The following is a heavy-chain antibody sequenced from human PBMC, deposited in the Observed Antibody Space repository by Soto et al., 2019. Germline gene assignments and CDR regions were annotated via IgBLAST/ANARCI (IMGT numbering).Heavy chain of an antibody. CDR2: ISTSGGTT. D-gene: IGHD3-22*01. CDR1: GFNFSDYH. J-gene: IGHJ4*02. Sequence: HVYLVESGGGLVKPGGSLRLSCAASGFNFSDYHMAWIRQAPGRGLEWVSHISTSGGTTYSTDSVQGRFTISRDNAKNSLFLQMNRLRAEDTAVYYCARDDNDSSGRPDYWGEGTLVTGSS. CDR3: ARDDNDSSGRPDY. V-gene: IGHV3-11*01.